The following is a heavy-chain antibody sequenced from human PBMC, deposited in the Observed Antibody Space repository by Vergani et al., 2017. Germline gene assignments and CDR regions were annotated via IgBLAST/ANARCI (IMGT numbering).Heavy chain of an antibody. V-gene: IGHV3-23*01. D-gene: IGHD1-26*01. CDR2: LTGGGGST. CDR3: VKNSGRYENFFDS. J-gene: IGHJ4*03. Sequence: EVQLLESGGSLKQPGGSVRLSCAASGFTFSTYAMHWVRQAPGKGLEVVSALTGGGGSTYYADSFKGRFIIARDNSRDTLYLQMNSLRPEDTATYYCVKNSGRYENFFDSLGQGTLVTVSS. CDR1: GFTFSTYA.